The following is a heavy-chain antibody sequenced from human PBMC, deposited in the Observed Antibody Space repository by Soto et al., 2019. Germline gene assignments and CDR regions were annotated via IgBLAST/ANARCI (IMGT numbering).Heavy chain of an antibody. D-gene: IGHD1-26*01. CDR1: GGAISSGGYD. V-gene: IGHV4-31*03. J-gene: IGHJ5*02. CDR3: ASEWIVGATTGWFDP. Sequence: QVQLQESGPGLVKPSQTLSLTCTVSGGAISSGGYDWSWILQHPGKGLEWIGYIDNIGGTSYNPPLKSRLTISVDTSKNQFSLKLSSVTAADTAVYSCASEWIVGATTGWFDPWGQGTLVTVSS. CDR2: IDNIGGT.